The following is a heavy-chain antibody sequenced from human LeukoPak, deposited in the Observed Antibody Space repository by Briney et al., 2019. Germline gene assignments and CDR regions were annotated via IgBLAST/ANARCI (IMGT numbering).Heavy chain of an antibody. CDR1: GFTFSSYS. CDR2: IRYDGSNK. J-gene: IGHJ4*02. D-gene: IGHD3-22*01. Sequence: GGSLRLSCAASGFTFSSYSMNWVRQAPGKGLEWVAFIRYDGSNKYYADSVKGRFTISRDNSKNTLYMQMNSLRAEDTSVYYCARFEYYYDSSGSVYYFDYWGQGTLVTVSS. V-gene: IGHV3-30*02. CDR3: ARFEYYYDSSGSVYYFDY.